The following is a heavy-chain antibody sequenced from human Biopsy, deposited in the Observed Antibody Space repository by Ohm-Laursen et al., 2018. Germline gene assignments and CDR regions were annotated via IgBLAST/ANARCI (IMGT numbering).Heavy chain of an antibody. J-gene: IGHJ4*02. D-gene: IGHD5-12*01. Sequence: SETLSLTCAVYGESFSGYYWTWIRQPPGKGLEWIGEINHSGSTDYNPSLKSRVTISVETSKNQFSLRMSSLTAADTAVHYCARLGSGDYFPTFFDFWGQGALVTVSS. V-gene: IGHV4-34*01. CDR2: INHSGST. CDR1: GESFSGYY. CDR3: ARLGSGDYFPTFFDF.